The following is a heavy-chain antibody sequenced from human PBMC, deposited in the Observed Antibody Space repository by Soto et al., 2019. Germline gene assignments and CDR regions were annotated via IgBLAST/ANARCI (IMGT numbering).Heavy chain of an antibody. CDR2: ISWNSGSI. V-gene: IGHV3-9*01. D-gene: IGHD3-10*01. J-gene: IGHJ4*02. Sequence: EVQLVESGGGLVQPGRSLRLSCAASGFTFDDYAMHWVRQAPGKGLEWVSGISWNSGSIGYVDSVKGRFTISRDNAKNSLYLQMNSLRAEDTALYYCAKSGSGSYYNPRYHYFDYWGQGTLVTVSS. CDR3: AKSGSGSYYNPRYHYFDY. CDR1: GFTFDDYA.